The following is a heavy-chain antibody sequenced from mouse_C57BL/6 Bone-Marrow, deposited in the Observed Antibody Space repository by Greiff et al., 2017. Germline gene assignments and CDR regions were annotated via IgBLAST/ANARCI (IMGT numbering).Heavy chain of an antibody. D-gene: IGHD1-1*01. CDR1: GYTFTSYG. CDR3: ARRGVTTVVAPWYFDV. J-gene: IGHJ1*03. CDR2: IYPRSGNA. V-gene: IGHV1-81*01. Sequence: QVQLKQSGAELARPGASVKLSCKASGYTFTSYGISWVKQRTGQGLEWIGVIYPRSGNAYYNDKFKGQATMTADKSSSTAYMVLRRLADEESADYCCARRGVTTVVAPWYFDVWGTGTTVTVSS.